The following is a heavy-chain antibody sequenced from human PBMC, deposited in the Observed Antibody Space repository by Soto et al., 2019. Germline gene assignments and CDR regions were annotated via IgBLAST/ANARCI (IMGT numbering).Heavy chain of an antibody. V-gene: IGHV1-3*05. CDR2: INAVNDNT. Sequence: QVQLVQSGAEEKKPGASVKVSCKASGYTFTSYAMHWVRQAPGQRLEWMGWINAVNDNTKYSQKFQGRVTMTRDTSASPAYMELSRPRSQDTAVYYCARSEYTSGWTGYWGQGTLVTVSS. CDR3: ARSEYTSGWTGY. CDR1: GYTFTSYA. D-gene: IGHD6-19*01. J-gene: IGHJ4*02.